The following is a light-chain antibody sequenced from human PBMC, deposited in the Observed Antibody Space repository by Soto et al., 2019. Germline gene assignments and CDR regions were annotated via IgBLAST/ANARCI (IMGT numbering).Light chain of an antibody. CDR2: NTN. V-gene: IGLV8-61*01. J-gene: IGLJ3*02. CDR3: VLYMGSGTWV. CDR1: SGSVSTSYY. Sequence: QTVVTQEPSFSVSPGRTVTLTCGLSSGSVSTSYYPSWYQQTPGQAPRTLIYNTNTRSSGVPDRFSGSILGNKAALTITGAQADDESDYYCVLYMGSGTWVFGGGTKQTVL.